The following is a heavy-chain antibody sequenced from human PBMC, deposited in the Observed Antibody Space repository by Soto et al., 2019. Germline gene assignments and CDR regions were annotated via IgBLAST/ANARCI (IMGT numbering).Heavy chain of an antibody. J-gene: IGHJ1*01. V-gene: IGHV1-18*01. Sequence: QVQVLQSGPEVKRPGASVTVSCKTSGYTFITSGISWVRQAPGQGLEWVGWIRPDNGNRKSAQRLQGRVTLTTDTSASTAYMELRRLKSDETAMYYCTKDTESNRYNDWGQGTLVTVSS. CDR1: GYTFITSG. D-gene: IGHD1-20*01. CDR2: IRPDNGNR. CDR3: TKDTESNRYND.